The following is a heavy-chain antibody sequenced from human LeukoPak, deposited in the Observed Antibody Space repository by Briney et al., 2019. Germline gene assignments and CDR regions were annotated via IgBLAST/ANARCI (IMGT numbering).Heavy chain of an antibody. V-gene: IGHV1-46*01. D-gene: IGHD5-24*01. J-gene: IGHJ5*02. Sequence: ASVKLSCTAFGYTFTSNYMHWVRQAPGQGPGWMGVISPSGGSTTYAQKFQGRVTLTRDMSTSTDYLELSSLRSEDTAVYYCARDNSVRDEAWWFNPWGQGTLVTVSS. CDR1: GYTFTSNY. CDR2: ISPSGGST. CDR3: ARDNSVRDEAWWFNP.